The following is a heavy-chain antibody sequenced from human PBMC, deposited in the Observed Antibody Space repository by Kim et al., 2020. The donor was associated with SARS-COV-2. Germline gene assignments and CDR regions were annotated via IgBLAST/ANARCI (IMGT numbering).Heavy chain of an antibody. D-gene: IGHD3-22*01. CDR3: ARELLRYYDSSDLNHQNWFDP. CDR2: IYYSGST. V-gene: IGHV4-59*01. J-gene: IGHJ5*02. Sequence: SETLSLTCTVSGGSISSYYWSWIRQPPGKGLEWIGYIYYSGSTNYNPSLKSRVTISVDTSKNQFSLKLSSVTAADTAVYYCARELLRYYDSSDLNHQNWFDPWGQGTLVTVSS. CDR1: GGSISSYY.